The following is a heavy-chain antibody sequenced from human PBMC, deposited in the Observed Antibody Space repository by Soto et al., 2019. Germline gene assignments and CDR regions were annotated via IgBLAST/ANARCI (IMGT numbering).Heavy chain of an antibody. J-gene: IGHJ4*02. CDR3: AVDGVPRTSFRYYYFRF. CDR1: GFTFRIFG. Sequence: GGSLRLSCEASGFTFRIFGMHWVRQAPGKGLEWVAVIWYDGSNKYYADSVKGWFTISRDNSNNTLYLGMNSLRAEDTAIYYCAVDGVPRTSFRYYYFRFWGRGTLVTVSS. V-gene: IGHV3-33*01. CDR2: IWYDGSNK. D-gene: IGHD1-20*01.